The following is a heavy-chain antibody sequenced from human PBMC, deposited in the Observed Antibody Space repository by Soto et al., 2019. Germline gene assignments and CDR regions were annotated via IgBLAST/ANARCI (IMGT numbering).Heavy chain of an antibody. V-gene: IGHV3-15*01. J-gene: IGHJ4*02. CDR1: GFTVSNAW. CDR3: MTDCGNFPIGY. CDR2: IKSKTDGGTT. D-gene: IGHD1-26*01. Sequence: EVQLVESGGGLVKPGGSLRLSCAVSGFTVSNAWMSWVRQAPGKGLEWVGRIKSKTDGGTTDYTAPVKGRFTILRDYSKDMLYLQMNSLKSDDTALYYCMTDCGNFPIGYWGQGTLFTVSS.